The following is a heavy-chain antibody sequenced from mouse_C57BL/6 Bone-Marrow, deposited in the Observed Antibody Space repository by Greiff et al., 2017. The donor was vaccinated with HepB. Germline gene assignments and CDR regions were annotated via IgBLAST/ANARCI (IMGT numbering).Heavy chain of an antibody. Sequence: QVQLKESGPGLVQPPQSLSITCTASGFSLTSYGVHWVRQAPGKGLEWLGVIWSGGSTDYNAAFVSRLSTSKDTSKSQAFFMMNSLQADDTAIYYCARLRFAYWGQGTRVTVSA. J-gene: IGHJ3*01. CDR2: IWSGGST. CDR1: GFSLTSYG. V-gene: IGHV2-2*01. CDR3: ARLRFAY.